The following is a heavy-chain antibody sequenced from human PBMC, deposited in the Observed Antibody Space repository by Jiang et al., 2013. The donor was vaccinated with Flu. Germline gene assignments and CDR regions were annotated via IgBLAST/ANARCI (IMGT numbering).Heavy chain of an antibody. J-gene: IGHJ2*01. D-gene: IGHD6-19*01. CDR3: TRDLAVALWYFGL. Sequence: SGAEVKKPGASVKVSCKASGYNLGLYGISWVRQAPGQGLEWLGWISGYKGNTEYAQKFQDRVTLTTDTSTNTAYMESRNLRSDDTAVYYCTRDLAVALWYFGLWGRGTLVTVAS. CDR2: ISGYKGNT. CDR1: GYNLGLYG. V-gene: IGHV1-18*01.